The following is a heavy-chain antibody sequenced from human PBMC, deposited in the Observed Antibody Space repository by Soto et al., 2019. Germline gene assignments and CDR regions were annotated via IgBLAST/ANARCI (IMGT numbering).Heavy chain of an antibody. V-gene: IGHV3-74*01. CDR3: AGDPVPEY. J-gene: IGHJ4*02. Sequence: GGSLRFSCAASGSTFSIYWMHWVRQAPGKGLVWVSLIKSDGSTNYADSVKGRFTISRDNAKNTLYLQMNSLRVEDTAVYYCAGDPVPEYWGQGT. CDR1: GSTFSIYW. CDR2: IKSDGST.